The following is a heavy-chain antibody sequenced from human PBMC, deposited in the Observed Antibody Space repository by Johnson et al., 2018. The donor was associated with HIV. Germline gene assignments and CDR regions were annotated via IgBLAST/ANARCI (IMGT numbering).Heavy chain of an antibody. J-gene: IGHJ3*02. V-gene: IGHV3-7*02. CDR1: GFTFSNFW. CDR3: ARGMTTVTNHDAFDI. D-gene: IGHD4-17*01. Sequence: VQLVESGGGLVQPGGSLRLSCAASGFTFSNFWMSWVRQAPGKGLEWVANIKQDGSEKYYLASVKGRFTISRDNSKNTLYLQMNSLRAEDTAVYYCARGMTTVTNHDAFDIWGQGTMVTVSS. CDR2: IKQDGSEK.